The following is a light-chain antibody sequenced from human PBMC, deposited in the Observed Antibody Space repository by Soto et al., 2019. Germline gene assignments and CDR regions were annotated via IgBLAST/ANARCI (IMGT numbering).Light chain of an antibody. CDR2: DAS. J-gene: IGKJ1*01. V-gene: IGKV3-11*01. CDR1: QSVSSY. Sequence: ENVLTKSPATVSLSPRERATLSCRASQSVSSYLAWYQQKPGQAPRLLIYDASNRATGIPARFSGSGSGTDFTLTISCLEPEDCAVYYCQQRSNWPRTSGQGTKV. CDR3: QQRSNWPRT.